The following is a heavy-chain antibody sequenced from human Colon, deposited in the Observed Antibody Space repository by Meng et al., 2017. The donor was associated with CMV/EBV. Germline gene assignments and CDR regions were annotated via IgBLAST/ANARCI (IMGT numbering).Heavy chain of an antibody. CDR1: GFTFSSYG. Sequence: GESLKISCAASGFTFSSYGMHWVRQAPGKGLEWVAVIWYDGSNKYYADSVKGRFTISRDNSKNTLYLQMNSLRPEDTAVYYCAKDIRDYVWHSYVSDHWGQGTLVTVSS. CDR2: IWYDGSNK. J-gene: IGHJ4*02. CDR3: AKDIRDYVWHSYVSDH. D-gene: IGHD3-16*01. V-gene: IGHV3-30*02.